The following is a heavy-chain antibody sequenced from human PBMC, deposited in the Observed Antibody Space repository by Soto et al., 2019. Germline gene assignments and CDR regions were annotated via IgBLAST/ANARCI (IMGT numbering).Heavy chain of an antibody. D-gene: IGHD5-12*01. Sequence: QVQLVESGGGVVQPGRSLRLSCAASGFTFSSFAMHWVRQAPGKGLEWVAVTSYDGSNTYYADSVKGRFTISRDNXKXPXXLQMNSLRAEDTAVYYCARDGNSGYDWDYYYGMDVWGQGTTVTVSS. CDR1: GFTFSSFA. J-gene: IGHJ6*02. CDR3: ARDGNSGYDWDYYYGMDV. CDR2: TSYDGSNT. V-gene: IGHV3-30*01.